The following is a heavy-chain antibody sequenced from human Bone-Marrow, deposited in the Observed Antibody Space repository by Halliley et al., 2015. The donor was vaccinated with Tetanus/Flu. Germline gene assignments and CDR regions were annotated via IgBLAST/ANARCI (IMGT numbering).Heavy chain of an antibody. D-gene: IGHD3-16*02. V-gene: IGHV4-59*01. CDR1: GDSIGTYY. Sequence: TLSLTCSVSGDSIGTYYWHWLRQPPGRRLEWLGFFLSTGNTHYNPSVRSRVTLSGDMSRNQLSLHLIEVTAADTATYFCARGLLIEDPNYVWGSSRRNHNCYTVWGRGTPVTVSS. CDR3: ARGLLIEDPNYVWGSSRRNHNCYTV. CDR2: FLSTGNT. J-gene: IGHJ3*01.